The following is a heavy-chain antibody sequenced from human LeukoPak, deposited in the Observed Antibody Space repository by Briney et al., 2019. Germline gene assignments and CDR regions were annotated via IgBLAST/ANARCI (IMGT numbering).Heavy chain of an antibody. Sequence: GGSLRLSCAASVFTFSSYWMSWVRQAPGKGLEWVANIKQDGSEKYYVDSVKGRFTISRDNAKNSLYLQMNSLRAEDTAVYYCARDFGSLTIGSGAGVHLDYYYYYGMDVWGQGTTVTVSS. CDR2: IKQDGSEK. D-gene: IGHD4/OR15-4a*01. V-gene: IGHV3-7*01. J-gene: IGHJ6*02. CDR3: ARDFGSLTIGSGAGVHLDYYYYYGMDV. CDR1: VFTFSSYW.